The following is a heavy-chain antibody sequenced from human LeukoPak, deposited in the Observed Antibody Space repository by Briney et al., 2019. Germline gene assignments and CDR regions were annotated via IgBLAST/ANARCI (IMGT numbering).Heavy chain of an antibody. CDR1: GGSISSYY. CDR3: ARAFGPLDY. J-gene: IGHJ4*02. D-gene: IGHD3-10*01. Sequence: PSETLSLTCTVSGGSISSYYWSWIRQPPGKGLEWIGYIYYSGSTYYNPSLKSRVTISVDTSKNQFSLKLSSVTAADTAVYYCARAFGPLDYWGQGTLVTVSS. V-gene: IGHV4-59*06. CDR2: IYYSGST.